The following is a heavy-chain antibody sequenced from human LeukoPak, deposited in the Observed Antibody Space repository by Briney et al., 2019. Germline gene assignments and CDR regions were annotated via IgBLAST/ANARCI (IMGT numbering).Heavy chain of an antibody. D-gene: IGHD2-8*01. CDR1: GFTFSSYS. V-gene: IGHV3-21*01. CDR2: ISSSSSYI. J-gene: IGHJ5*02. Sequence: GGSLRLSCAASGFTFSSYSMNWVRQAPGKGLEWVSSISSSSSYIYYADSVKGRFTISRDNAKNSLYLQMNSLRAEDTAVYYCARGGKWSPRDRFDPRGQGTLVTVSS. CDR3: ARGGKWSPRDRFDP.